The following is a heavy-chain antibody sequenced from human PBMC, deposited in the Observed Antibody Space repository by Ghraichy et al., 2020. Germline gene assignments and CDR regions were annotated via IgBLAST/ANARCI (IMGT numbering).Heavy chain of an antibody. CDR3: AGHFFSGSWYRVAY. CDR2: IYNSGIA. D-gene: IGHD6-13*01. CDR1: GGSISSSTYY. Sequence: SETLSLTCTVSGGSISSSTYYWGWIRQPPGKGLEWIGTIYNSGIAYYNPSLKSRVIISVDTSMNQFSLKLTSVTAADTAVYYCAGHFFSGSWYRVAYWGQGTLVTVSS. J-gene: IGHJ4*02. V-gene: IGHV4-39*01.